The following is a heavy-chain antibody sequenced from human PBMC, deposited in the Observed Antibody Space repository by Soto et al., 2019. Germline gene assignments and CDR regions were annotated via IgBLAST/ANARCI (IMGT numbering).Heavy chain of an antibody. V-gene: IGHV3-30*02. D-gene: IGHD3-10*02. J-gene: IGHJ3*02. CDR2: IWNDGNGY. Sequence: GGSLRLSCAASGFTFDNYGMHWVRQAPGKGLEWVAVIWNDGNGYYYANSVKGRFTISRDNSKNTLYLQMNSLRAEDTAVYYCAKDRLFVELWALDAIDISGQGTMVTV. CDR3: AKDRLFVELWALDAIDI. CDR1: GFTFDNYG.